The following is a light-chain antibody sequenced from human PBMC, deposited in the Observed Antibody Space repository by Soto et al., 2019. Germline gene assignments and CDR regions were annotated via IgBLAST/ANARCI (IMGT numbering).Light chain of an antibody. CDR1: QGISSY. Sequence: AIRMTKSPFSFSAYTGDSITITCRASQGISSYLAWYQQKPGKATKLLIYAASTLQSGVPSRFSGSGSGTDFTLTISSLQSEEFATYYCQEYYSYLITFGQGTRLEIK. J-gene: IGKJ5*01. V-gene: IGKV1-8*01. CDR3: QEYYSYLIT. CDR2: AAS.